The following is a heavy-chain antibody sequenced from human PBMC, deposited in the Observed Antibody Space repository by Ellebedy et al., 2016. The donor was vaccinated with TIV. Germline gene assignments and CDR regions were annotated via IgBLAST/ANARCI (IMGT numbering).Heavy chain of an antibody. D-gene: IGHD2-21*02. CDR1: GGSFSDYY. J-gene: IGHJ3*02. CDR3: ARLIFNAFDI. CDR2: IYHSGTT. V-gene: IGHV4-34*01. Sequence: MPSETLSLTCAVYGGSFSDYYWSWIRQPPGKGLEWIGEIYHSGTTHYNPSLKSRVTISLDKSNHQFSLSLSPVTAADTAVYYCARLIFNAFDIWGQGTIVTVSS.